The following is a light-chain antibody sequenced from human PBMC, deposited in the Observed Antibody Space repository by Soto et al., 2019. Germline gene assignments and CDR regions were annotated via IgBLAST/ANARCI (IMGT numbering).Light chain of an antibody. J-gene: IGKJ1*01. CDR3: QQYNNWPTKT. Sequence: EIVLTQSQGTLSLSAGERAALSWGASQSVSSRYLAWYQQKPGQAPRLLIYGASSRATGIPDRFSGSGSGTDFTLTISSLQPEDFGVYYCQQYNNWPTKTFGQGTKVDIK. CDR2: GAS. CDR1: QSVSSRY. V-gene: IGKV3-20*01.